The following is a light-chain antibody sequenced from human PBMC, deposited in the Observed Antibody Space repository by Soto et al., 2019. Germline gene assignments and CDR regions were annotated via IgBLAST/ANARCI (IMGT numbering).Light chain of an antibody. CDR1: QDINNY. Sequence: IQLTQSPSFLSASVGDRVTITCRASQDINNYLARYQQRPGKAPKLLIYAASTFQPGVPSRFSGGGFGANFTLTISGLQPEDFATSYCEQLSGYPPYTFGQGSKLEI. CDR3: EQLSGYPPYT. J-gene: IGKJ2*01. V-gene: IGKV1-9*01. CDR2: AAS.